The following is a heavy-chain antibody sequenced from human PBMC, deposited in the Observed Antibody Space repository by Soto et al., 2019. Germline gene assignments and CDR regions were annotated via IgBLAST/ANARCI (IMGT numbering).Heavy chain of an antibody. CDR2: INPSGGST. CDR3: ARDPVGTASGYSSETAYGMDV. D-gene: IGHD6-25*01. Sequence: ASVKVSCKASGYTFTSYYMHWVRQAPGQGLEWTGIINPSGGSTSYAQKFQGRVTMTRDTSTSTVYMELSSLRSEDTAVYYCARDPVGTASGYSSETAYGMDVWGQGTTVTVS. J-gene: IGHJ6*02. V-gene: IGHV1-46*01. CDR1: GYTFTSYY.